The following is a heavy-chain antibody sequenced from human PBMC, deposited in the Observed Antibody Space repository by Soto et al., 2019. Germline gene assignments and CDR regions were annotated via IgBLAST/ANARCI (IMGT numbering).Heavy chain of an antibody. D-gene: IGHD2-2*01. CDR2: MNPNSGKT. CDR3: ARSTNYYYYYMDV. Sequence: ASVKVSCKASGYSFTSYDINWVRQATGQGLEWMGWMNPNSGKTVYAQKFQGRATMTRNTSITTAYMELSSLRSEDTAVYFCARSTNYYYYYMDVWGKGTTVTVSS. CDR1: GYSFTSYD. V-gene: IGHV1-8*01. J-gene: IGHJ6*03.